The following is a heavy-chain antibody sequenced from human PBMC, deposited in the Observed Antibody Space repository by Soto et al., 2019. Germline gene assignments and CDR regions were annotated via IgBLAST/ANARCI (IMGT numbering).Heavy chain of an antibody. V-gene: IGHV3-49*03. CDR1: GFTFGDYA. CDR2: IRSKAYGGTT. CDR3: TRDIVCSSTSCYVGYYYYMDV. J-gene: IGHJ6*03. Sequence: GGSLRLSCTASGFTFGDYAMSWFRQAPGKGLEWVGFIRSKAYGGTTEYAASVKGRFTISRDDSKSIAYLQMNSLKTEDTAVYYCTRDIVCSSTSCYVGYYYYMDVWGKGTTVTVSS. D-gene: IGHD2-2*01.